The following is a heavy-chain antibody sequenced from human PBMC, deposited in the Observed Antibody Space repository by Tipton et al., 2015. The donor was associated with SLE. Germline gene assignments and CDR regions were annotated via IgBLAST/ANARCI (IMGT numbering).Heavy chain of an antibody. Sequence: SLRLSCAASGFTCSGYAMHWVRQAPGKGLEWVAFIRADGSNTDYADSVKGRFTISRDNSKNTLYLQMNRLRVEDAAVYYCAGGTGAYFDHWGQGTLVTVSS. D-gene: IGHD3-16*01. J-gene: IGHJ4*02. CDR3: AGGTGAYFDH. V-gene: IGHV3-30*02. CDR1: GFTCSGYA. CDR2: IRADGSNT.